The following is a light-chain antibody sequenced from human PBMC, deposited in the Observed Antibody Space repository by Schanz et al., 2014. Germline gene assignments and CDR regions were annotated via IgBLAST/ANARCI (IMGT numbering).Light chain of an antibody. CDR1: QSVSSSY. Sequence: EVVMTQSPGTLSLSPGERATLSCRASQSVSSSYLAWYQQKPGQAPRLLIYGASSRATGIPDRFSGTGSGTDFTLTISSLEPEDFAVYYCQQRSNWPPAVTFGGGTKVEIK. V-gene: IGKV3D-20*02. CDR2: GAS. J-gene: IGKJ4*01. CDR3: QQRSNWPPAVT.